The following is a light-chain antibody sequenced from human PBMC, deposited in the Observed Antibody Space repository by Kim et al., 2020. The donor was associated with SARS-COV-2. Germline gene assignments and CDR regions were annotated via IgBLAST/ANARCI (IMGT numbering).Light chain of an antibody. CDR3: TSYAASNPMV. J-gene: IGLJ2*01. CDR2: EVF. Sequence: QSALTQPPSASGSPGQSVTISCTGTSNDVGGYDFVSWYQQHPGEAPKLIIYEVFKRPSGVPDRFSGSKSGNTASLTVSGLQAEDEADYYCTSYAASNPMVFGGGTQLTVL. V-gene: IGLV2-8*01. CDR1: SNDVGGYDF.